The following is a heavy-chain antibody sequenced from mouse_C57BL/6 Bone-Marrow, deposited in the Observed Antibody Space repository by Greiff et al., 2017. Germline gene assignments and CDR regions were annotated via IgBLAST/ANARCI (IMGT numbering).Heavy chain of an antibody. CDR2: INYDGSST. D-gene: IGHD1-1*01. J-gene: IGHJ1*03. V-gene: IGHV5-16*01. Sequence: EVHLVESEGGLVQPGSSMKLSCTASGFTFSDYYMAWVRQVPEKGLEWVANINYDGSSTYYLDSLKSRFFISRDNAKNILYLQMSSLKSEDTATYYCARDGRYYGSSHWYFDVWGTGTTVTVSS. CDR3: ARDGRYYGSSHWYFDV. CDR1: GFTFSDYY.